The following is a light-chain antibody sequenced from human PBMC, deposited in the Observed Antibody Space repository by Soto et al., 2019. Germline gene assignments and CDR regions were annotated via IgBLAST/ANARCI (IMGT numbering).Light chain of an antibody. Sequence: EVVMTQSPATLSVSPGERATLSCRASQSINRDYLAWYQQRPGQAPRLLIYRASTRATGTPARFSGSGSGTEFTLTITSLQSEDFALYYCQQYHNLWTFGQATKVDIK. CDR1: QSINRDY. CDR3: QQYHNLWT. J-gene: IGKJ1*01. V-gene: IGKV3-15*01. CDR2: RAS.